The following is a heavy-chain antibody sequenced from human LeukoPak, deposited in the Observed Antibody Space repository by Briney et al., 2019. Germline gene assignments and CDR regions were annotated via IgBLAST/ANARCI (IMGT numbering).Heavy chain of an antibody. D-gene: IGHD6-13*01. CDR3: ARASSTTWYLFDY. CDR1: GFTFSSYA. CDR2: ISGSGGST. Sequence: SGGSLGLSCAASGFTFSSYAMSWVRQAPGKGLEWVSAISGSGGSTYYADSVKGRFTISRDNSKNTLYLQMNSLRAEDTAVYYCARASSTTWYLFDYWGQGTLVTVSS. V-gene: IGHV3-23*01. J-gene: IGHJ4*02.